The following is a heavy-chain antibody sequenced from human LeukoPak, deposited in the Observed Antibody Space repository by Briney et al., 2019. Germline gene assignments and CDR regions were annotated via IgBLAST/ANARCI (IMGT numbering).Heavy chain of an antibody. J-gene: IGHJ4*02. CDR1: GGSISSYY. Sequence: SETLSLTCTVSGGSISSYYWSWIRQPAGKGLEWIGRIYPGGSTNYNPSLKSRVTMSVDTSKNQFSLKLTSVTAADTAVYYCARTSPRAATFDYWGQGTLVTVSS. D-gene: IGHD2-15*01. V-gene: IGHV4-4*07. CDR2: IYPGGST. CDR3: ARTSPRAATFDY.